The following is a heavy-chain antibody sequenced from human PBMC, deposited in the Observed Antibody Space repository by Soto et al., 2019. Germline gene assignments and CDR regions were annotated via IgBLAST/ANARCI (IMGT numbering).Heavy chain of an antibody. V-gene: IGHV4-4*02. Sequence: TLSLTCVFCRPSIYSTNRWTAVRHPPGTRLEWIGEIYHNGSPTYSPSLRGRATISVDKSNNQFSLRLRSVTAADTAVYYCVRLRVYCITTGCHGSYAMDVWGQVTSVSVS. D-gene: IGHD2-2*01. J-gene: IGHJ6*02. CDR3: VRLRVYCITTGCHGSYAMDV. CDR1: RPSIYSTNR. CDR2: IYHNGSP.